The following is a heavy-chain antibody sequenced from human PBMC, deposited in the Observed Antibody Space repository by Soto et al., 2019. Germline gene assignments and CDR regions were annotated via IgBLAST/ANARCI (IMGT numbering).Heavy chain of an antibody. Sequence: QVQLQESGPGLVKPSQTLSLTCTVSGGSLTSGDVYWRWIRQPPAQGLEWIGHISYSGNTDYNTSLKSRVSISLDTSKKQFSLKLSSVTAADTAVYYCATALNAKRGTQLWNWGQGTLVTVSS. CDR2: ISYSGNT. J-gene: IGHJ4*02. CDR3: ATALNAKRGTQLWN. V-gene: IGHV4-30-4*01. CDR1: GGSLTSGDVY. D-gene: IGHD5-18*01.